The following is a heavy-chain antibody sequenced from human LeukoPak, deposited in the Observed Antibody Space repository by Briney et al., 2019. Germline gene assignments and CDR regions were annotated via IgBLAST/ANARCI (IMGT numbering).Heavy chain of an antibody. Sequence: PGRSLRLSCAASGFTFDDYAMHWVRQAPGKGLEWVSGISWNSGSIGYADSVKGRFTISRDNAKNSLYLQMNSLGAEDTALYYCAKDGLSSGYYPYFDYWGQGTLVTVSS. D-gene: IGHD3-22*01. J-gene: IGHJ4*02. CDR1: GFTFDDYA. CDR3: AKDGLSSGYYPYFDY. V-gene: IGHV3-9*01. CDR2: ISWNSGSI.